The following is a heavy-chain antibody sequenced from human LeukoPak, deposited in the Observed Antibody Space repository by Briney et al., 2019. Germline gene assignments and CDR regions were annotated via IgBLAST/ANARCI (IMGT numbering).Heavy chain of an antibody. CDR1: GFTFSDYY. CDR3: ARIGRPAAFDI. J-gene: IGHJ3*02. V-gene: IGHV3-11*01. Sequence: KTGGSLGLSCAASGFTFSDYYMSWIRQAPGKGLEWVSYITSSGSTIYYADSMKGRFTISRDNAKHSLFLQLDSLRAEDTAVYYCARIGRPAAFDIWGQGTLVIVSS. CDR2: ITSSGSTI. D-gene: IGHD6-6*01.